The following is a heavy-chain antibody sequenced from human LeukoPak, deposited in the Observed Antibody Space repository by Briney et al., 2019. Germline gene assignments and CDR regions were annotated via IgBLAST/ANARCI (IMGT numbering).Heavy chain of an antibody. V-gene: IGHV3-11*06. Sequence: GGSLRLSCAASGFTFSDYYMSWIRQAPGKGLEWVSYISSSSSYTNYADSVKGRFTISRDNAKNSLYLQMNSLRAEDTAVYYCARTYGDYVKHLDYWGQGTLVTVSS. CDR2: ISSSSSYT. CDR3: ARTYGDYVKHLDY. D-gene: IGHD4-17*01. J-gene: IGHJ4*02. CDR1: GFTFSDYY.